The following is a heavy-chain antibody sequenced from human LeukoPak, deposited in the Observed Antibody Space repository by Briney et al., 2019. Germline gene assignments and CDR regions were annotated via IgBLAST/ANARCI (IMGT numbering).Heavy chain of an antibody. D-gene: IGHD6-19*01. CDR1: GYSFTTLG. V-gene: IGHV1-18*01. CDR2: ITAYNGNT. CDR3: ARGNGVTSGWFQDYSYYGPDV. Sequence: ASVKVSCKASGYSFTTLGISWVRQAPGQGFEWMGWITAYNGNTNYAQKFQGRVTMTTDTSTSTAYMEVRSLKSDDTAVYYCARGNGVTSGWFQDYSYYGPDVWGQGTAVTVSS. J-gene: IGHJ6*02.